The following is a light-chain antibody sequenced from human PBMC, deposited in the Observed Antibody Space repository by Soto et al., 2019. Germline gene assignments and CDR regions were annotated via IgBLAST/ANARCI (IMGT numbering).Light chain of an antibody. Sequence: IPMTQSPSALSASVGDTVTITCRASQTILNSLAWYQHKPGKAPKLLIYQTSTLESGVPSRFSGSGSGTEFTLTISSLQTDDSATYYCQQYNSYWTFGQGTKVEIK. CDR1: QTILNS. V-gene: IGKV1-5*03. CDR2: QTS. J-gene: IGKJ1*01. CDR3: QQYNSYWT.